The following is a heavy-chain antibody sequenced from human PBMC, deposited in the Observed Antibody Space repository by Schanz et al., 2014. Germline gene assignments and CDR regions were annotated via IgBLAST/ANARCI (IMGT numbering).Heavy chain of an antibody. CDR3: ASADYTNYFDY. D-gene: IGHD4-4*01. CDR2: MYINSGST. CDR1: GFTVNTNY. Sequence: EVQLVESGGGLIQPGGSLRLSCAVSGFTVNTNYMSWVRQAPGKGLEWISSMYINSGSTQYADSVKGRFIISRDSSKNTVFLQMNSLRGEDTAVYYCASADYTNYFDYWGQGTLVTVSS. V-gene: IGHV3-66*03. J-gene: IGHJ4*02.